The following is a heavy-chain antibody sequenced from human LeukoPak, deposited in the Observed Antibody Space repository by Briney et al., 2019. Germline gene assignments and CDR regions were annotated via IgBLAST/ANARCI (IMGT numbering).Heavy chain of an antibody. D-gene: IGHD2-2*01. J-gene: IGHJ4*02. CDR2: IYYSGST. CDR3: ARGGGYCSSTSCQPVDFDY. CDR1: GGSISSGGYY. V-gene: IGHV4-31*03. Sequence: SETLSLTCTVSGGSISSGGYYWSWIRQHPGKGLEWIGYIYYSGSTYYNPSLKSRVTISVDTSKNQFSLKLSSVTAADTAVYYLARGGGYCSSTSCQPVDFDYWGQGTLVTVSS.